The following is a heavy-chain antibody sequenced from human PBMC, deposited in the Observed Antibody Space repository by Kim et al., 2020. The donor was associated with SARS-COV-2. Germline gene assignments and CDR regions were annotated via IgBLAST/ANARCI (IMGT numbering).Heavy chain of an antibody. V-gene: IGHV4-38-2*02. CDR2: IYHSGST. Sequence: SETLSLTCTVSGYSISSGYYWGWIRQPPGKGLEWIGSIYHSGSTYYNPSLKSRVTISVDTSKNQFSLKLSSVTAADTAVYYCARGPVFGELVLREGLGM. CDR3: ARGPVFGELVLREGLGM. D-gene: IGHD3-10*01. CDR1: GYSISSGYY. J-gene: IGHJ6*01.